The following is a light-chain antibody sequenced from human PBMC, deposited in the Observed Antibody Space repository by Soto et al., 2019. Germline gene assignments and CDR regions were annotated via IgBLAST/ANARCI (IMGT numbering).Light chain of an antibody. J-gene: IGKJ4*01. CDR2: DAS. Sequence: EIVLTQSPATLSLSPGERATLSCRASQSVSSYLAWYQQNPGQAPRLLIYDASNRATGIPDRFSGSGSGTDFTLTISSLEPEDFAVYYCQQRSDWPLTFGGGTKVDIK. CDR3: QQRSDWPLT. CDR1: QSVSSY. V-gene: IGKV3-11*01.